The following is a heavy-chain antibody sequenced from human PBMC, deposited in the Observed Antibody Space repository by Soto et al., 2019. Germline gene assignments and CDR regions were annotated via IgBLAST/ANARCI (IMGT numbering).Heavy chain of an antibody. V-gene: IGHV3-30-3*01. Sequence: GGSLRLSCAASGFTFSSYAMHWVRQAPGKGLEWVAFISYDGSNKYYADSVKGRFTISRDNAKNSLYLQMNSLRDEDSAVYYCARVRSGSYYYLDYWGQGTLVTVSS. D-gene: IGHD1-26*01. CDR1: GFTFSSYA. CDR2: ISYDGSNK. CDR3: ARVRSGSYYYLDY. J-gene: IGHJ4*02.